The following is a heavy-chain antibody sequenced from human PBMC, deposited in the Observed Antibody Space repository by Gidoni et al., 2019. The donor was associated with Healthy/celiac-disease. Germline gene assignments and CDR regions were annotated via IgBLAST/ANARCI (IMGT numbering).Heavy chain of an antibody. CDR1: GGSISSGGYS. D-gene: IGHD6-6*01. Sequence: QLQLQESGSGLVKPSPTLSLTCAVSGGSISSGGYSWSWIRQPPGKGLEWIGYIYHSGSTYYNPSLKSRVTISVDRSKNQFSLKLSSVTAADTAVYYCARDPQLVGPAPSGFDIWGQGTMVTVSS. J-gene: IGHJ3*02. V-gene: IGHV4-30-2*01. CDR2: IYHSGST. CDR3: ARDPQLVGPAPSGFDI.